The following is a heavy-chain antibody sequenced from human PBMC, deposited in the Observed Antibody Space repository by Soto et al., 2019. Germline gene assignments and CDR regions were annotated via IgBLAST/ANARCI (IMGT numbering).Heavy chain of an antibody. J-gene: IGHJ4*02. V-gene: IGHV1-8*01. CDR2: MNPNSGNT. Sequence: GASVKVSCKTSGYTFTSYDIYWVRQATGQGLEWMGWMNPNSGNTGYAQKFQGRVTMTRNTSISTAYMELSSLRSEDTAVYYCACGRVTIIRGNFKCLDYWGQGTLVTVSS. CDR1: GYTFTSYD. CDR3: ACGRVTIIRGNFKCLDY. D-gene: IGHD3-10*01.